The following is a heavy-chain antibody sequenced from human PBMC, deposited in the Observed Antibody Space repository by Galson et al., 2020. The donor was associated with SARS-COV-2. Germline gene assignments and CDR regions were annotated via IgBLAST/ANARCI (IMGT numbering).Heavy chain of an antibody. V-gene: IGHV4-39*07. Sequence: SETLSLTCTVSGGSISSSSYYWGWIRQPPGKGLEWIGSIYYSGSTYYNPSLKSRVTIPVDTSKNQFSLKLSSVTAADTAVYYCARISDYDFHFDYWGQGTLVTVSS. D-gene: IGHD5-12*01. J-gene: IGHJ4*02. CDR2: IYYSGST. CDR3: ARISDYDFHFDY. CDR1: GGSISSSSYY.